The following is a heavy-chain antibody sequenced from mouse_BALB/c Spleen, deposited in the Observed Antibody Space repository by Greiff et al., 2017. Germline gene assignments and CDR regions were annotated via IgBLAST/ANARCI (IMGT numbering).Heavy chain of an antibody. CDR2: IDPANGNT. V-gene: IGHV14-3*02. Sequence: VQLQQSGAELVKPGASVKLSCTASGFNIKDTYMHWVKQRPEQGLEWIGRIDPANGNTKYDPKFQGKATITADTSSNTAYLQLSSLTSEDTAVYYCARAPYGYAMDYWGQGTSVTVSS. D-gene: IGHD1-1*01. CDR1: GFNIKDTY. J-gene: IGHJ4*01. CDR3: ARAPYGYAMDY.